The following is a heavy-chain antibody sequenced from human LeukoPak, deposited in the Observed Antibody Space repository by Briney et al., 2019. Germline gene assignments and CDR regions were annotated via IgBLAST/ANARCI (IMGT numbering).Heavy chain of an antibody. CDR2: IKQDGSEK. V-gene: IGHV3-7*01. CDR3: AREGGAGGSYLEHNWFDP. Sequence: GGSLRLSCAASGFTFSDSWMHWLRQAPGKGLEWVANIKQDGSEKYYVDSVKGRFTISRDNSKNTLYLQMNSLRAEDTAVYYCAREGGAGGSYLEHNWFDPWGQGTLVTVSS. CDR1: GFTFSDSW. J-gene: IGHJ5*02. D-gene: IGHD1-26*01.